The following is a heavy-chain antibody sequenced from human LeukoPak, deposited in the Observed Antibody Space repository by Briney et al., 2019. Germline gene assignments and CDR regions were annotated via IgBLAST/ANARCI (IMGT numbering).Heavy chain of an antibody. CDR1: GDSVSSDSAA. Sequence: SQTLSLTCAISGDSVSSDSAAWNWIRRSPSRGLEWLGRTSYRSKWYNDYAVSVKSRITINPDPSKNQISLHLNSVTPEDTAVYYCARDAYNRHFDYWGQGTLVTVSS. V-gene: IGHV6-1*01. D-gene: IGHD5-24*01. CDR2: TSYRSKWYN. CDR3: ARDAYNRHFDY. J-gene: IGHJ4*02.